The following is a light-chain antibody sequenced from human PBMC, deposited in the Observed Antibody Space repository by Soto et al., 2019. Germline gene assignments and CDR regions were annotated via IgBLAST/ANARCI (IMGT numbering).Light chain of an antibody. CDR1: NGHSSYI. V-gene: IGLV4-60*02. J-gene: IGLJ3*02. CDR2: LEGSGSY. Sequence: QSVLTQSSSASASLGSSVKLTCTLSNGHSSYIIAWHQQQPGKAPRYLMNLEGSGSYNKGSGVPDRFSGSSSGADRYLTISNLQFEDEADYYCETWDTNTRVFGGGTKLTVL. CDR3: ETWDTNTRV.